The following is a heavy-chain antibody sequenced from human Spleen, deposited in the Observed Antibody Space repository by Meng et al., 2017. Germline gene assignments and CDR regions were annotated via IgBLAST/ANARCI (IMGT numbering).Heavy chain of an antibody. Sequence: QLAKPSTELNKTGPSVKVSFNTSGYTFTGYLQHRGQQPHGKGLKWMGRINPGTGGTDYAQKFHGRVAMNSDTSIYTAYMEVSRLKSDDTAVYFCASGMAVIDYWGQGTLVTVSS. D-gene: IGHD5-24*01. V-gene: IGHV1-2*06. CDR1: GYTFTGYL. CDR3: ASGMAVIDY. CDR2: INPGTGGT. J-gene: IGHJ4*02.